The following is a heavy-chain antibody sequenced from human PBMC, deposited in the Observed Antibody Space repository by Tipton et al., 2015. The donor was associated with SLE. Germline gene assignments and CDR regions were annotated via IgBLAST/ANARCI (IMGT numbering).Heavy chain of an antibody. V-gene: IGHV4-34*01. CDR3: ARRNYYDSQDAFDI. Sequence: TLSLTCAVYGGSFSGYYWSWIRQPPGKGLEWIGSIYYSGSTYYNPSLKSRVTISVDTSKNQFSLKLSSVTAADTAVYYCARRNYYDSQDAFDIWGQGTLVTVSS. CDR1: GGSFSGYY. CDR2: IYYSGST. J-gene: IGHJ3*02. D-gene: IGHD3-22*01.